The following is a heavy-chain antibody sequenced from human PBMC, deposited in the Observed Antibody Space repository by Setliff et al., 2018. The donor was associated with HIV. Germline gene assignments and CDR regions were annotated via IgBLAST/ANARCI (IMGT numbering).Heavy chain of an antibody. V-gene: IGHV1-24*01. D-gene: IGHD2-15*01. CDR2: FDPEDDET. CDR1: GYTLTEVS. CDR3: VREARGGYFDY. J-gene: IGHJ4*02. Sequence: ASVKVSCKVSGYTLTEVSIHWVRQAPGKGLEWMGGFDPEDDETVYAQKFQGRVTMTRDTSTNTVYMDLSSLKSEDTAVYYCVREARGGYFDYWGQGTLVTVSS.